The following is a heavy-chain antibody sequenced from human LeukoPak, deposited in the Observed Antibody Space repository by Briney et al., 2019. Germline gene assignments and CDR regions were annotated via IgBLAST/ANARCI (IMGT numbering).Heavy chain of an antibody. Sequence: GESLKISCKGSGYRFTTYWIGWVRQMPGKGLEWMGIIYPGDSDTRYNPSFQGQVTISADKSITTAYLQWSSLKASDTAMYYCVLVYGSFDPWGQGTLVTVSS. CDR1: GYRFTTYW. CDR3: VLVYGSFDP. J-gene: IGHJ5*02. D-gene: IGHD5/OR15-5a*01. V-gene: IGHV5-51*01. CDR2: IYPGDSDT.